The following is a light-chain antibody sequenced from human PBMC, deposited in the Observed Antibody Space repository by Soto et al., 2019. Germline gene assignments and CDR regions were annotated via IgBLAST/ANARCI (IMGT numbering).Light chain of an antibody. V-gene: IGKV1-33*01. Sequence: DIQMTQSPSSLSASVEDRVTITCRASQSISSYLNWYQQKPGRAPKPLIYDASNLEAGVPSRFRGSGSGTDFTFTISRLQPEDIATYYCQQYENLPTFGQGTRLEIK. CDR3: QQYENLPT. J-gene: IGKJ5*01. CDR1: QSISSY. CDR2: DAS.